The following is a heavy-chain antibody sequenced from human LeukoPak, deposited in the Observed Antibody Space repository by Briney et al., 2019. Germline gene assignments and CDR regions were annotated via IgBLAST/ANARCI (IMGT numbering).Heavy chain of an antibody. J-gene: IGHJ4*02. CDR3: ARDQGY. Sequence: SETLSLTCTVSGGSISSGSYYWSRIRQPAGKGLEWIGRIYTSGSTNYNPSLKSRVTISVDTSKNQFSLKLSSVTAADTAVYYCARDQGYWGQGTLVTVSS. CDR1: GGSISSGSYY. CDR2: IYTSGST. V-gene: IGHV4-61*02.